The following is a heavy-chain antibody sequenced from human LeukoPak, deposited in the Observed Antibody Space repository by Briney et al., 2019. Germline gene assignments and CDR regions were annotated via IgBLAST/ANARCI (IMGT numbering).Heavy chain of an antibody. CDR1: GYSFTTYW. V-gene: IGHV5-51*01. CDR3: ARLLGSSSSSWASFDY. J-gene: IGHJ4*02. Sequence: EESLKISCKGSGYSFTTYWIGWVRQIPGKGLEWMGIIYPGDSHTIYSPSFRGQVTMSADKSISTAYLQWSSLKASDTAMYYCARLLGSSSSSWASFDYWGQGTLVTVSS. CDR2: IYPGDSHT. D-gene: IGHD6-13*01.